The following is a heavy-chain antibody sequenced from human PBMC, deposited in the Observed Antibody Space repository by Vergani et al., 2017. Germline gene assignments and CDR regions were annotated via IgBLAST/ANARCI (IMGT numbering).Heavy chain of an antibody. J-gene: IGHJ6*02. Sequence: VQLVQSGGGLVQPGGSLRLSCAASGFTFSSYAMSWVRQAPGKGLEWVSAISGSGGSTYYADSVKGRFTISRDNAKNSLYLQMNSLRAEDTAVYYCARDSGANGGYYYYYGMDVWGQGTTVTVSS. D-gene: IGHD4-23*01. V-gene: IGHV3-23*04. CDR3: ARDSGANGGYYYYYGMDV. CDR1: GFTFSSYA. CDR2: ISGSGGST.